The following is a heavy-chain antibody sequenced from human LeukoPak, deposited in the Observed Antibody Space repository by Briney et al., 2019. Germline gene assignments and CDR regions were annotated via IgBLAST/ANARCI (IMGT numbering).Heavy chain of an antibody. V-gene: IGHV4-34*01. Sequence: SETLSLTCAVYGGSFSGYYWSWIRQPPWKGLEWIGEINHSGSTNYNPSLKSRVTISVDTSKNQFSLKLSSVTAADTAVYYCARNRIVVVVAATRYYYGMDVWGKGTTVTVSS. CDR3: ARNRIVVVVAATRYYYGMDV. CDR1: GGSFSGYY. D-gene: IGHD2-15*01. J-gene: IGHJ6*04. CDR2: INHSGST.